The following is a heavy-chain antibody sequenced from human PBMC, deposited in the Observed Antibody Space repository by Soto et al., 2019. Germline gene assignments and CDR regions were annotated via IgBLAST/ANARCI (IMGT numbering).Heavy chain of an antibody. CDR2: IHGRGTT. J-gene: IGHJ4*02. CDR1: GFSFNSYA. V-gene: IGHV3-23*01. Sequence: EVHLLESGGGLIQPGGSLRLSCAASGFSFNSYAMSWVRQAPGKGLGWVSSIHGRGTTYYVDAVKDRFISSRDNSKNTLDLQMNSLRVEDTAVYYCAKNYYFDSWGQGTLGTVSS. CDR3: AKNYYFDS.